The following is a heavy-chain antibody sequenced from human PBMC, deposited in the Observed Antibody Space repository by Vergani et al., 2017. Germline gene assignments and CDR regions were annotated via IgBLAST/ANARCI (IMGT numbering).Heavy chain of an antibody. D-gene: IGHD2-2*02. CDR2: IKSKTDGGTT. V-gene: IGHV3-15*01. CDR1: GFTFSNAW. Sequence: EVQLVESGGGLVKPGGSLRLSCAASGFTFSNAWMSWVRQAPGKGLEWVGRIKSKTDGGTTDYAAPVKGRFTISRDDSKNTLYLQMNSLKTEDTAVYYCTPPRRYCSSTSCYTVPLGYWGQGTLVTVSS. J-gene: IGHJ4*02. CDR3: TPPRRYCSSTSCYTVPLGY.